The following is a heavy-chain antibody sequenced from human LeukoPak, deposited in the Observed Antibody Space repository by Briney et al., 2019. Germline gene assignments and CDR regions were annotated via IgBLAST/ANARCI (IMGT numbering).Heavy chain of an antibody. CDR3: AKTIPYWYLDL. J-gene: IGHJ2*01. D-gene: IGHD5-24*01. CDR2: ISRSSGST. CDR1: GFTFSSSE. V-gene: IGHV3-23*01. Sequence: GGSLRLSCAASGFTFSSSEMTWVRQAPGKGLEWVSAISRSSGSTYADSVKGRFTISRDNSKNTLYLQMNSLRAEDTAIYYCAKTIPYWYLDLWGRGTLVTVSS.